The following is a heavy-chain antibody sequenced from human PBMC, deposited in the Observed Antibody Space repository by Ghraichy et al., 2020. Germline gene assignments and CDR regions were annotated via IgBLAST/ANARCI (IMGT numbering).Heavy chain of an antibody. CDR3: ARDLSHYNILTGYYRGNWFDP. Sequence: GGSLRLSCAASGFTFSGYWMSWVRQAPGKGLEWVANIKQDGSEQYYVDSVKGRFTISRDNAKNSLFLQMNSLRAEDTAVYYCARDLSHYNILTGYYRGNWFDPCGQGTLVTVSS. J-gene: IGHJ5*02. CDR2: IKQDGSEQ. V-gene: IGHV3-7*03. D-gene: IGHD3-9*01. CDR1: GFTFSGYW.